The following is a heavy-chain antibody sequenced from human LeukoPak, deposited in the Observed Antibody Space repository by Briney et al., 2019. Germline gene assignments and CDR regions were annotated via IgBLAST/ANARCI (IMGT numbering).Heavy chain of an antibody. J-gene: IGHJ4*02. V-gene: IGHV4-4*02. CDR2: VYHSGST. CDR1: GVSVRSYNF. Sequence: PSETLSLTCAVSGVSVRSYNFWSWVRQPPGRSLEWLGEVYHSGSTIYNPSLESRITISVDTSKNQFSLKLSSVTAADTAVYYCASYSYYYDSSGYFDYWGQGTLVTVSS. D-gene: IGHD3-22*01. CDR3: ASYSYYYDSSGYFDY.